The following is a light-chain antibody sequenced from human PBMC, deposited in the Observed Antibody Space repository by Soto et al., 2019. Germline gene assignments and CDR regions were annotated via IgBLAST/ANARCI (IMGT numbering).Light chain of an antibody. CDR2: LGS. J-gene: IGKJ5*01. CDR3: MQALKTPQT. Sequence: DIVMTQSPLSLPVTPGEPASISCRSSQSLLHSNGYNYLDWYMQKPGQSPQLLIYLGSNRASGVPDRFSGSGSGKEFTLEIRKVEAEDFGVYSCMQALKTPQTFGQGTRLEI. CDR1: QSLLHSNGYNY. V-gene: IGKV2-28*01.